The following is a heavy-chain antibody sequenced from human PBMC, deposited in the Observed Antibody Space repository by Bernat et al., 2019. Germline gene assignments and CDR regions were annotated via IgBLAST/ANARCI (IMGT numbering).Heavy chain of an antibody. CDR1: GFTFSSYG. Sequence: QVQLVESGGGVVQPGRSLRLSCAASGFTFSSYGMHWVRQAPGKGLEWVAVISYDGNNKYYADSVKGRITISRDNSKNTLYLQMNSLRAEDTAVYYCARDAGYYFDYWGQGTLVTVSS. J-gene: IGHJ4*02. CDR2: ISYDGNNK. CDR3: ARDAGYYFDY. V-gene: IGHV3-30*03.